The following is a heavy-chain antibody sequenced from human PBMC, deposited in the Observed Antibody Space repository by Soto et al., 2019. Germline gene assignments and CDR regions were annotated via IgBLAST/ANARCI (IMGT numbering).Heavy chain of an antibody. CDR3: ARDDSVDTAMVYYYYYGMDV. CDR2: ISSSGSTI. Sequence: GGSLRLSCAASGFTFSSYEMNWVRQAPGKGLEWVSYISSSGSTIYYADSVKGRFTISRDNAKNSLYLQMNSLRAEDTAVYYCARDDSVDTAMVYYYYYGMDVWGQGTTVTVSS. V-gene: IGHV3-48*03. D-gene: IGHD5-18*01. J-gene: IGHJ6*02. CDR1: GFTFSSYE.